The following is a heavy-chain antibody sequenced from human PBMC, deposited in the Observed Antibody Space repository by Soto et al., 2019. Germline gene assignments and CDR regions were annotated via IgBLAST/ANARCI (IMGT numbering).Heavy chain of an antibody. CDR2: ISSSSENI. D-gene: IGHD2-21*02. V-gene: IGHV3-48*02. CDR3: ARLPKGSVVTG. J-gene: IGHJ4*01. Sequence: PGGSLRLSCVGSGFSFRDHSMNWVRQPPGKGLQWISYISSSSENIYYADSVKGRFTVSRDNAKNTLFLLMNSLRDDDSAIYYCARLPKGSVVTGWGQGSLVTVSS. CDR1: GFSFRDHS.